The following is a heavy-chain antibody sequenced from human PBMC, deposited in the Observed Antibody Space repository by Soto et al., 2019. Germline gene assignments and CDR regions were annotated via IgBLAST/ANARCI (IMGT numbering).Heavy chain of an antibody. J-gene: IGHJ4*02. Sequence: GGSLRLSCAASGFTVSSNYMSWVRQAPGNGLEWVSVIYSGGSTYYADSVKGRFTISRDNSKNTLYLQMNSLRAEDTAVYYCAKDDLYYYGSGSYPRYWGQGTLVTVSS. CDR1: GFTVSSNY. V-gene: IGHV3-66*01. CDR3: AKDDLYYYGSGSYPRY. CDR2: IYSGGST. D-gene: IGHD3-10*01.